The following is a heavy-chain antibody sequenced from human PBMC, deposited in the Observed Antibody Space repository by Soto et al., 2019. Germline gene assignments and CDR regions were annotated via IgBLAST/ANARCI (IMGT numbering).Heavy chain of an antibody. V-gene: IGHV4-4*07. D-gene: IGHD4-17*01. Sequence: SETLSLTCTFSGGSISSHYWSCIRQPAGKGLEWIGRIYTSGSTNYNPSLKSRVTMSVDTSKNQFSLKLSSVTAADTALYYGARDTVTTSRAERAIYYYNGMDIWGQGIAVTVSS. CDR1: GGSISSHY. CDR2: IYTSGST. CDR3: ARDTVTTSRAERAIYYYNGMDI. J-gene: IGHJ6*02.